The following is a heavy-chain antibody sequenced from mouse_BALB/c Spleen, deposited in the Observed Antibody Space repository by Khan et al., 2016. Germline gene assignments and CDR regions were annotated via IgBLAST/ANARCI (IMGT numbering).Heavy chain of an antibody. D-gene: IGHD3-3*01. CDR3: ARGGGRGYYYAMDY. J-gene: IGHJ4*01. V-gene: IGHV1S56*01. CDR1: GYTFTSYY. CDR2: IYPGNVNT. Sequence: QVQLKQSGPELVKPGASVRISCKASGYTFTSYYIHWVKQRPGQGLEWIGWIYPGNVNTKYNEKFKGKATLTADKSSSTAYMQLSSLTSEDSAVYFCARGGGRGYYYAMDYWGQGTSVTVSS.